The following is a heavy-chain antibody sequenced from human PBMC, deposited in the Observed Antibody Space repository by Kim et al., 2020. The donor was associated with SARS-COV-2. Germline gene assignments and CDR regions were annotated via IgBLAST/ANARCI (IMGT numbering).Heavy chain of an antibody. J-gene: IGHJ4*02. CDR3: ARGIVGATNPGY. V-gene: IGHV4-59*09. D-gene: IGHD1-26*01. Sequence: NYNPSLKSRVTISVDTSKNQFSLKLSSVTAADTAVYYCARGIVGATNPGYWGQGTLVTVSS.